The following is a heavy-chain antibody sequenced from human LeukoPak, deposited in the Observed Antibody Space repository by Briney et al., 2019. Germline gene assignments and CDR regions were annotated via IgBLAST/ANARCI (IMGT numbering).Heavy chain of an antibody. D-gene: IGHD3-3*01. Sequence: PGGSLRLSCAASGFTFSGYSMNWVRQAPGKGLEWVSSISSSSSYIYYADSVKGRFTISRDNAKNSLYLQMNSLRAEDTAVYYCARENFVLRFLEYYGMDVWGQGTTVTVSS. V-gene: IGHV3-21*01. CDR1: GFTFSGYS. J-gene: IGHJ6*02. CDR3: ARENFVLRFLEYYGMDV. CDR2: ISSSSSYI.